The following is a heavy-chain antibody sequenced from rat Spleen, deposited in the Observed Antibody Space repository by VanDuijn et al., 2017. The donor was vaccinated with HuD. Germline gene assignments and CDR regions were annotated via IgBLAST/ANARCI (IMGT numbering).Heavy chain of an antibody. CDR1: GFTFSDYY. CDR3: ATPGGY. V-gene: IGHV5-25*01. Sequence: EVQLVESDGGLVQPGRSLKLSCAASGFTFSDYYMAWVRQAPTKGLEWVATISTGGGNTYYRDSVKGRCTISRDNAKSTLYLQMDSLRSEDTATYYCATPGGYWGQGVMVTVSS. D-gene: IGHD4-2*01. J-gene: IGHJ2*01. CDR2: ISTGGGNT.